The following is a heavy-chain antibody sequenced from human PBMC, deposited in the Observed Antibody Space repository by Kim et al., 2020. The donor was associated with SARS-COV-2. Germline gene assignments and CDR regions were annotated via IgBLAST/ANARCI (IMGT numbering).Heavy chain of an antibody. D-gene: IGHD1-1*01. CDR3: AKGESNNWSVFDY. V-gene: IGHV3-23*01. CDR1: GFTFSSYA. CDR2: VSGSGGST. J-gene: IGHJ4*02. Sequence: GGSLRLSCAASGFTFSSYAMSWVRQAPGKGLEWVSLVSGSGGSTYHADSVKGRFAISRDNSKKTLYLQMNSLRAEDTALYYCAKGESNNWSVFDYWGQGTLVTVSS.